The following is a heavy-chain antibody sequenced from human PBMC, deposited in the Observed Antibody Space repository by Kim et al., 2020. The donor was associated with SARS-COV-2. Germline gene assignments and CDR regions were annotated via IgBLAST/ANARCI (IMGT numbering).Heavy chain of an antibody. J-gene: IGHJ4*02. D-gene: IGHD7-27*01. CDR3: AGGRTGDSADY. V-gene: IGHV3-13*01. CDR1: GFTFNNYD. CDR2: IGASGAT. Sequence: GGSLRLSCAASGFTFNNYDMHWVRQSTGGGLEYVSTIGASGATFYRDSVRGRFIISRENGKNSLYLQMNRLTAEDTAVYFCAGGRTGDSADYWGQGTLV.